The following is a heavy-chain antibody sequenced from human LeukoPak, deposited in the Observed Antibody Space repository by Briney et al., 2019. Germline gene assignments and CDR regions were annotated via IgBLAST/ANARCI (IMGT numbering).Heavy chain of an antibody. V-gene: IGHV3-48*03. J-gene: IGHJ4*02. CDR1: GFTFGSYE. D-gene: IGHD1-26*01. Sequence: GGSLRLSCAASGFTFGSYEMNWVRQAPGKGLEWVSYISSSGSTIYYADSVKGRFTISRDNAKNSLYLQMNSLRAEDTAVYYCARDQGAPDYWGQGTLVTVSS. CDR2: ISSSGSTI. CDR3: ARDQGAPDY.